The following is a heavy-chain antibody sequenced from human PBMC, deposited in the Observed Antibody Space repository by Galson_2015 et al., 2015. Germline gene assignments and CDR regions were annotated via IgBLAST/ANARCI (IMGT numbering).Heavy chain of an antibody. CDR2: ISGSGSTI. J-gene: IGHJ4*02. CDR1: GFTFSTYE. D-gene: IGHD1-26*01. V-gene: IGHV3-48*03. CDR3: ARDGSSRLQPFDY. Sequence: SLRLSCAASGFTFSTYEMNWVRQAPGKGLEWVSYISGSGSTIYYADSVKGRFTISRDNAKNSLYLQMNSLRAEDTAVYYCARDGSSRLQPFDYWGQGTLVTVSS.